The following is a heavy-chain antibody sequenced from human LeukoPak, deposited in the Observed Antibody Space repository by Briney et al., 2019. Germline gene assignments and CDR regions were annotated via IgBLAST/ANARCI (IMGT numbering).Heavy chain of an antibody. J-gene: IGHJ4*02. D-gene: IGHD4-11*01. Sequence: ASVKVSCKASGYTLTSYAIHWVRQAPGQRPEWMGWINTGNGNTKYSQKFQGRVTITRDTSANTAYMELSSLRFEDTAVYYCARGGSRMTTFYIIDYWGQGTLVTVSA. V-gene: IGHV1-3*04. CDR1: GYTLTSYA. CDR2: INTGNGNT. CDR3: ARGGSRMTTFYIIDY.